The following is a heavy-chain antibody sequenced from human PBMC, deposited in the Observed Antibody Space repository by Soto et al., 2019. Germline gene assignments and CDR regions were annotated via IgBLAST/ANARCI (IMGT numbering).Heavy chain of an antibody. V-gene: IGHV3-30*18. CDR3: AKEARAVWGPPRGIDY. D-gene: IGHD3-10*01. Sequence: PGGSLRLSCAASGFTFSSYGMHWVRQAPGKGLEWVAVISYDGSNKYYADSVKGRFTISRDNSKNTLYLQMNSLRAEDTAVYYCAKEARAVWGPPRGIDYWGQGTLVTVSS. CDR1: GFTFSSYG. J-gene: IGHJ4*02. CDR2: ISYDGSNK.